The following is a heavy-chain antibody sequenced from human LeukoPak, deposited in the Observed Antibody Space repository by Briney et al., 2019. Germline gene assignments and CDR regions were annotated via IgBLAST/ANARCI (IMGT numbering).Heavy chain of an antibody. CDR1: GFTFSSYA. J-gene: IGHJ5*02. CDR2: ISYDGSNK. V-gene: IGHV3-30*04. CDR3: AQSPRYCSGFNCYGNWFDP. D-gene: IGHD2-15*01. Sequence: GRSLRLSCAASGFTFSSYAMHWVRQAPGKGLEWVAVISYDGSNKYYADSVKGRFTISRDNSKNTIFLQMNSLRAEDTAVYYCAQSPRYCSGFNCYGNWFDPWGQGTLVTVSS.